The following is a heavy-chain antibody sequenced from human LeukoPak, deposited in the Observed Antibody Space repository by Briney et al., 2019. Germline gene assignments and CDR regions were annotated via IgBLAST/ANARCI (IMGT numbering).Heavy chain of an antibody. Sequence: ASVKVSCKASGYTFTGYYMHWVRQAPGQGLEWMGWINPNSGGTNYAQKFQGWVTMTRDTSISTAYMELSRLRSDDTAVYYCARAPHYYDSSGYLYGMDVWGQGTTVTVSS. J-gene: IGHJ6*02. CDR2: INPNSGGT. CDR3: ARAPHYYDSSGYLYGMDV. D-gene: IGHD3-22*01. CDR1: GYTFTGYY. V-gene: IGHV1-2*04.